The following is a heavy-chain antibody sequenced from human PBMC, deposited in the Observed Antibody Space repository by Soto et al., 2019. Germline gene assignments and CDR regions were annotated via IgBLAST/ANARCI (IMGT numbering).Heavy chain of an antibody. D-gene: IGHD3-10*01. CDR2: ISAYNGNT. V-gene: IGHV1-18*01. CDR3: ARDHVYGSGPDDAFDI. CDR1: GYTFTSYG. Sequence: ASVKVSCKASGYTFTSYGVIWVRQAPGQGLEWMGWISAYNGNTNYAQKLQGRVTMTTDTSTSTAYMELRSLRSDDTAVYYCARDHVYGSGPDDAFDIWGQGTMVTVSS. J-gene: IGHJ3*02.